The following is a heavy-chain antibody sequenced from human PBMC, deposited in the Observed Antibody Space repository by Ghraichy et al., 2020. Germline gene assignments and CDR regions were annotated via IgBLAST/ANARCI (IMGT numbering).Heavy chain of an antibody. D-gene: IGHD2-2*01. V-gene: IGHV1-69*13. CDR2: IIPIFGTA. CDR1: GGTFSSYA. J-gene: IGHJ6*03. CDR3: ARAFIVVPAAIHYYYYYMDV. Sequence: SVKVSCKASGGTFSSYAISWVRQAPGQGLEWMGGIIPIFGTANYAQKFQGRVTITADESTSTAYMELSSLRSEDTAVYYCARAFIVVPAAIHYYYYYMDVWGKGTTVTVSS.